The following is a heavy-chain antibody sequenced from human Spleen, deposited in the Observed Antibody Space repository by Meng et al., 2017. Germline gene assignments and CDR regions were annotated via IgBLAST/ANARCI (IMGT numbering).Heavy chain of an antibody. CDR2: TYYRSKWYS. Sequence: QVQRQQSGPGLVKPSQTLSRTCAISGDNVSSNSAAGNWVRQSPSRGLEWLGRTYYRSKWYSDYAVSVKSRMTINPDTSKNQFSMELNSVTAADTAVYYCARVQPEYNYALDYWGQGTLVTVSS. J-gene: IGHJ4*02. D-gene: IGHD5-18*01. CDR1: GDNVSSNSAA. V-gene: IGHV6-1*01. CDR3: ARVQPEYNYALDY.